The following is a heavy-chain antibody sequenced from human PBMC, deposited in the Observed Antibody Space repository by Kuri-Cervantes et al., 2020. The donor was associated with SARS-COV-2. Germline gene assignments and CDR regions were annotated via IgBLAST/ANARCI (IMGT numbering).Heavy chain of an antibody. CDR2: ISWNSGSI. CDR1: GFTFSSYS. J-gene: IGHJ4*02. CDR3: AKDSVSYYYGSGSFILDY. Sequence: SLKISCAASGFTFSSYSMNWVRQAPGKGLEWVSGISWNSGSIGYADSVKGRFTISRDNAKNSLYLQMNSLRAEDMALYYCAKDSVSYYYGSGSFILDYWGQGTLVTVSS. D-gene: IGHD3-10*01. V-gene: IGHV3-9*03.